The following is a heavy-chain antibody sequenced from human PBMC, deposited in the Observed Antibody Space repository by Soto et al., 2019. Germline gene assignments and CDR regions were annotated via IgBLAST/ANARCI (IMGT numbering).Heavy chain of an antibody. CDR2: IIPILGTA. V-gene: IGHV1-69*13. D-gene: IGHD5-18*01. J-gene: IGHJ6*02. CDR3: AREQDSYGSYYYYYGMDV. Sequence: AGEVACKASGGSCSSYAISWVRQAPRQGLEWMGGIIPILGTANYAQKFPGRVTITADESTRTAYMELSSLRSEDTAVSYCAREQDSYGSYYYYYGMDVWGHGTTVTVS. CDR1: GGSCSSYA.